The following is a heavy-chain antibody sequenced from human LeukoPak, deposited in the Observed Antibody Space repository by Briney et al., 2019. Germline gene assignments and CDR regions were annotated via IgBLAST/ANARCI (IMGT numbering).Heavy chain of an antibody. V-gene: IGHV3-23*01. Sequence: GGSLRLSCAASGFTFSSYAMSWVRQAPGKGLEWVSAISGSGGSTYYADSVKGRFTISRDNSKNTLYLQMNSLRAEDTAVYYCAKRAQTYYYGSGSYYSLGYWGQGTLVTVSS. CDR1: GFTFSSYA. D-gene: IGHD3-10*01. CDR3: AKRAQTYYYGSGSYYSLGY. CDR2: ISGSGGST. J-gene: IGHJ4*02.